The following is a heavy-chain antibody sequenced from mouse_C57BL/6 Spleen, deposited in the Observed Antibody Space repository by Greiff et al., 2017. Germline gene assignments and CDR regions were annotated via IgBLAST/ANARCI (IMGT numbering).Heavy chain of an antibody. CDR3: ARIYDGYYGFAY. V-gene: IGHV1-26*01. CDR2: INPNNGGT. D-gene: IGHD2-3*01. CDR1: GYTLTDYY. J-gene: IGHJ2*01. Sequence: EVQLQQSGPELVKPGASVKISCKASGYTLTDYYMNWVKQSHGKSLEWIGDINPNNGGTSYNQKFKGKATLTVDKSSSTAYMELRSLTSEDSAVYYCARIYDGYYGFAYWGQGTTLTVSS.